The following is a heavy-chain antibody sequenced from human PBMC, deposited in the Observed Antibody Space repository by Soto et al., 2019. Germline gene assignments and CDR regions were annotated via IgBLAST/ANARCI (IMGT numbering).Heavy chain of an antibody. CDR2: IDWDDDK. D-gene: IGHD2-15*01. CDR1: GFSLRTSGMR. V-gene: IGHV2-70*04. Sequence: SGPTLVNPTHPLTLTCTFSGFSLRTSGMRVSWIRQPPGKALEWLARIDWDDDKFYNTSLKTRLTISKDSSKNQVVLTMTNMDPVDTATYYCARMFHCSGGTCPFDYWGQGALVTVSS. CDR3: ARMFHCSGGTCPFDY. J-gene: IGHJ4*02.